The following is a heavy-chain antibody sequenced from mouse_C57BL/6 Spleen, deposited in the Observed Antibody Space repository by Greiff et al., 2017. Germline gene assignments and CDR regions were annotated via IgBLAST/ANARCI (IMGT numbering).Heavy chain of an antibody. CDR1: GYTFTSYW. CDR3: ARNGYYVGMDY. V-gene: IGHV1-59*01. D-gene: IGHD2-3*01. J-gene: IGHJ4*01. Sequence: QVQLQQPGAELVRPGTSVKLSCKASGYTFTSYWMHWVKQRPGQGLEWIGVIDPSDSYTNYNQKFKGKATLTVDTSSSTAYMQLSSLTSEDSAVDYCARNGYYVGMDYWGQGTSVTVAS. CDR2: IDPSDSYT.